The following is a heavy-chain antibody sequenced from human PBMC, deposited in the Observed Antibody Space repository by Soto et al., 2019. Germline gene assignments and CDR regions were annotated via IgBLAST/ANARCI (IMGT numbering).Heavy chain of an antibody. CDR3: ARVFTVTTGYGMDV. J-gene: IGHJ6*01. CDR1: GGSISSSSYY. CDR2: IYYSGST. Sequence: PSETLSLTCTVSGGSISSSSYYWGWIRQPPGKGLEWIGSIYYSGSTYYNPSLKSRVTISVDTSKNQFSLKLSSVTAADTAVYYCARVFTVTTGYGMDVWGQGTTVTVSS. D-gene: IGHD4-4*01. V-gene: IGHV4-39*01.